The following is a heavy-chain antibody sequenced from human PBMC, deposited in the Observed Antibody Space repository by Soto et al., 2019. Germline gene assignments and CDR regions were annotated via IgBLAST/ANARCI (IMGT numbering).Heavy chain of an antibody. CDR1: GGSISSSSYY. V-gene: IGHV4-39*02. CDR3: AREGDDYAFDY. CDR2: IYYSGST. Sequence: SETLSLTCTVSGGSISSSSYYWGWIRQPPGKGLEWIGSIYYSGSTYYNPSLKSRVTISVDTSKNQFSLKLSSVTAADTAVYYCAREGDDYAFDYWGQGTLVTVSS. D-gene: IGHD4-17*01. J-gene: IGHJ4*02.